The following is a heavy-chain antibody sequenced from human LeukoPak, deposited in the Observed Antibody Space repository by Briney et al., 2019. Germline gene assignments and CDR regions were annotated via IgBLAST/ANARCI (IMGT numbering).Heavy chain of an antibody. CDR3: AKDEVYCSGGSCYHY. V-gene: IGHV3-30*02. J-gene: IGHJ4*02. Sequence: GGSLRLSCAASGFTFSSYGMHWVRQAPGKGLEWVAFIRYDGSNKYYADSVKGRFTITRDNSKNTLYLQMNSLRAEDTAVYYCAKDEVYCSGGSCYHYWGQGTLVTVSS. D-gene: IGHD2-15*01. CDR2: IRYDGSNK. CDR1: GFTFSSYG.